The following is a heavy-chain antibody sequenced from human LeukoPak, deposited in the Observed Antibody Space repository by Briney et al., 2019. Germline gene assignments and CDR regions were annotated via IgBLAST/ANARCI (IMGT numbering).Heavy chain of an antibody. V-gene: IGHV4-59*01. CDR1: GGSISGYY. D-gene: IGHD3-10*01. CDR2: IYYSGST. Sequence: SETLSLTCTVSGGSISGYYWSWIRQPPGKGLEWIGYIYYSGSTNYNPSLMSRVTISIDTSKNQFSLKLSSVTAADTAVYYCARDLGYYSSGGSDWFDPWGQGTLVTVSS. J-gene: IGHJ5*02. CDR3: ARDLGYYSSGGSDWFDP.